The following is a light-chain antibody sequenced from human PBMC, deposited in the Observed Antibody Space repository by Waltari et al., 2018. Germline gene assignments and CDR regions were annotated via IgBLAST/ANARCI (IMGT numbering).Light chain of an antibody. CDR2: EDS. V-gene: IGLV6-57*02. J-gene: IGLJ2*01. CDR3: QSYDSISPVV. Sequence: NFVLTQPHSVSESPGKTVTISCTGSGGHIASNFVQWYQQRPGSAPTTVIYEDSQRPSGVPDRFSGSVDSSSNPASLAISGLKTEDEADYYCQSYDSISPVVFGGGTKLTVL. CDR1: GGHIASNF.